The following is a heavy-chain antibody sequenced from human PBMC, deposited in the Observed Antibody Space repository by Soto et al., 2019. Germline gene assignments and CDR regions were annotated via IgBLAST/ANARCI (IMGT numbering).Heavy chain of an antibody. V-gene: IGHV4-39*01. D-gene: IGHD2-15*01. Sequence: QLRLQQSGPGLVRPSETLSLTCSVSAGSISSDSYYWGWIRQPPGKGLEWIASTYYSGDTYYNPSQRSRVSIPVDTSKNQFSLDLSTATAADTATYFCASHRIVVIVAPSPSAFDCWGEGTQVNVSS. CDR3: ASHRIVVIVAPSPSAFDC. J-gene: IGHJ4*02. CDR1: AGSISSDSYY. CDR2: TYYSGDT.